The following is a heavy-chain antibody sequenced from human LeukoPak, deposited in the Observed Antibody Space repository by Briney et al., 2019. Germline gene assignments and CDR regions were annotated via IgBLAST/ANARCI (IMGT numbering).Heavy chain of an antibody. J-gene: IGHJ4*02. CDR2: INHSGGT. D-gene: IGHD3-16*02. CDR3: TRDRGIMLTFGGVIAKGAHY. V-gene: IGHV4-34*01. CDR1: GGSFSGYY. Sequence: SETLSLTCAVYGGSFSGYYWSWIRQPPGKGLEWIGEINHSGGTNYNPSLKSRVTISVDTSKNQFSLKLNSVTAADTALYYCTRDRGIMLTFGGVIAKGAHYWGQGTLVTVSS.